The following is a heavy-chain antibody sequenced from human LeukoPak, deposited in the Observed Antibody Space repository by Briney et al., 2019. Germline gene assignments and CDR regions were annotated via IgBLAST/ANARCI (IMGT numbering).Heavy chain of an antibody. Sequence: GGSLRLSCAASGFTFSDYSMHWVRQAPGKGLEWVSSISNDGFHIYYADSAKGRFTISRDNAKKSLYLQMNSLRAEDTAVYYCARDRRYSYGQNWFDPWGQGTLVTVSS. CDR1: GFTFSDYS. D-gene: IGHD5-18*01. J-gene: IGHJ5*02. CDR3: ARDRRYSYGQNWFDP. V-gene: IGHV3-21*04. CDR2: ISNDGFHI.